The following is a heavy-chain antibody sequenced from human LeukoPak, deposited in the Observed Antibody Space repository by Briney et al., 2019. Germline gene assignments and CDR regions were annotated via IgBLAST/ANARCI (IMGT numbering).Heavy chain of an antibody. CDR2: IYHSGST. Sequence: PSESLSLTRLVSVYSLSSGYYGGWIRPPPGKGVEWIGNIYHSGSTYYNPSLKRRSAISVDTSKNKISLTLNSVTAADTAVYYYARVLNNRNWYFDLWGHGTLVTVSS. J-gene: IGHJ2*01. CDR1: VYSLSSGYY. V-gene: IGHV4-38-2*02. CDR3: ARVLNNRNWYFDL. D-gene: IGHD1-14*01.